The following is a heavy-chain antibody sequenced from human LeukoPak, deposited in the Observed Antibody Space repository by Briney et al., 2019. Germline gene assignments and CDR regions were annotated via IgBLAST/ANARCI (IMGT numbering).Heavy chain of an antibody. CDR3: AKLPSYYYGSGSFVDAFDI. CDR2: ISGNGDST. J-gene: IGHJ3*02. Sequence: GGSLRLSCAASGFTFGSYALSWVRQAPGKGLEWVSAISGNGDSTYYAVSVRGRFTISRDNSKNTLYLQMNSLRAEDTAVYYCAKLPSYYYGSGSFVDAFDIWGQGTMVTVSS. CDR1: GFTFGSYA. D-gene: IGHD3-10*01. V-gene: IGHV3-23*01.